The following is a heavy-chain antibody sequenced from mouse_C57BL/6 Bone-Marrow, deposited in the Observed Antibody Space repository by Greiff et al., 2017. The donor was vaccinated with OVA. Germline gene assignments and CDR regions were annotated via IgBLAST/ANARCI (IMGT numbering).Heavy chain of an antibody. CDR3: ARLYYGSLYYFDY. J-gene: IGHJ2*01. D-gene: IGHD1-1*01. Sequence: VQLQQSGTVLARPGASVKMSCKPSGYTFTSYWMHWVNQRPGQGLEWIGAIYPGNSDTSYNQKFKGKAKLTADKSSSTAYMQFSSLTSEDSAIYYCARLYYGSLYYFDYWGQGTTLTVSS. V-gene: IGHV1-5*01. CDR2: IYPGNSDT. CDR1: GYTFTSYW.